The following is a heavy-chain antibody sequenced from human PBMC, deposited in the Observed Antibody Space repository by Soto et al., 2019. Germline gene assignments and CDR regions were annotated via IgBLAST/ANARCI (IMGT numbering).Heavy chain of an antibody. CDR2: IIPILGIA. D-gene: IGHD2-2*01. V-gene: IGHV1-69*08. Sequence: QVQLVQSGAEVKKPGSSVKVSCKASGGTFSSYTISWVRQAPGQGLEWMGRIIPILGIANYAQKFQGRVTITADKSTSTAYMELSSLRSEDTAVYYCARDWRVGGFDNWGQGTLVTVSS. CDR1: GGTFSSYT. CDR3: ARDWRVGGFDN. J-gene: IGHJ4*02.